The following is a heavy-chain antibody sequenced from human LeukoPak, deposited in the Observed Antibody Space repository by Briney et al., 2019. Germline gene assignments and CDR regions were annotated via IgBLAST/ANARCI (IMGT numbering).Heavy chain of an antibody. CDR3: ARVPRAINCSGGSCSYYYYMDV. J-gene: IGHJ6*03. D-gene: IGHD2-15*01. V-gene: IGHV1-18*01. CDR2: ISAYNGNT. Sequence: ASVKVSCKASGYTFTSYGISWVRQAPGQGLEWMGWISAYNGNTNYAQKLQGRVTMTTDTSTSTAYMELRSLRSDDTAVYYCARVPRAINCSGGSCSYYYYMDVWGKGTTVTVSS. CDR1: GYTFTSYG.